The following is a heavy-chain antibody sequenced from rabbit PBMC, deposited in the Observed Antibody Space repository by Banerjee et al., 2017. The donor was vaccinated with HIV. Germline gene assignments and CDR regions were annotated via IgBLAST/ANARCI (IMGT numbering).Heavy chain of an antibody. CDR2: INTNSGNA. D-gene: IGHD1-1*01. V-gene: IGHV1S45*01. Sequence: QEQLVESGGGLVKPEGSLTLTCTASGFSFSNKYVMCWVRQAPGKGLEWIACINTNSGNAVYASWAKGRFTISKTSSTTVTLQMTSLTAADTATYFCARGVDGSGCYGLWGPGTLVTVS. CDR1: GFSFSNKYV. J-gene: IGHJ6*01. CDR3: ARGVDGSGCYGL.